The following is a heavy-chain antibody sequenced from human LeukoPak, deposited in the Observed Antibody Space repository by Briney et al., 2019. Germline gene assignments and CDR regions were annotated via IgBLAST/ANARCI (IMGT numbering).Heavy chain of an antibody. CDR2: ISSNGGST. J-gene: IGHJ4*02. Sequence: GGFLRLSCAASGFTFSNYAMYWVRQAPGKGLEYVSAISSNGGSTYYANSVKGRFTISRDNSKNTLYLQMGSLRAEDMAVYYCAXXXXXXXXXXVDYWGXGTLVTX. CDR3: AXXXXXXXXXXVDY. CDR1: GFTFSNYA. V-gene: IGHV3-64*01.